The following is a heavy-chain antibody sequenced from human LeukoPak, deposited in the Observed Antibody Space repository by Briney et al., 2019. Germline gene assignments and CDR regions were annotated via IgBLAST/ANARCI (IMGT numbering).Heavy chain of an antibody. CDR1: GFTFTSSA. Sequence: SVKVSCKASGFTFTSSAMQWVRQARGQRLGWIGWIVVGSGNTNYAQKFQERVTITRDMSTSTAYMELSSLRSEDTAVYYCAADFQSGYYFDYWGQGTLVTVSS. CDR3: AADFQSGYYFDY. D-gene: IGHD3-10*01. J-gene: IGHJ4*02. CDR2: IVVGSGNT. V-gene: IGHV1-58*02.